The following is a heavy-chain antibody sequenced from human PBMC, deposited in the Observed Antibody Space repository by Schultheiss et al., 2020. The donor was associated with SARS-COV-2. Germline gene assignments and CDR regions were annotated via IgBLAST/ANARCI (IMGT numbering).Heavy chain of an antibody. D-gene: IGHD4-11*01. CDR3: ARTFLPTVTTGYDY. V-gene: IGHV3-66*02. CDR2: IYSGGST. CDR1: GFTVSSNY. Sequence: GGSLRLSCAASGFTVSSNYMTWVRQAPGKGLEWVSIIYSGGSTYYADSVKGRFTISRDNSKNTLYLQMNSLRAEDTAVYYCARTFLPTVTTGYDYWGQGTLVTVSS. J-gene: IGHJ4*02.